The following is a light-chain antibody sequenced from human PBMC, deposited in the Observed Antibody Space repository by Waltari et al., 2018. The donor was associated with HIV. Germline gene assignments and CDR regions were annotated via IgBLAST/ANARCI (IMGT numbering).Light chain of an antibody. CDR2: LNSDGRH. J-gene: IGLJ2*01. V-gene: IGLV4-69*01. Sequence: QVVLTQPPSASASLGASVTLTCTLSSGHLNYVIAWHQQQPKKGPRFLLTLNSDGRHSQGDGIPDRFSGDSSGAERYLTISSLQAEDEGDYFCQTWGTGMQVFGGGTRLTVL. CDR1: SGHLNYV. CDR3: QTWGTGMQV.